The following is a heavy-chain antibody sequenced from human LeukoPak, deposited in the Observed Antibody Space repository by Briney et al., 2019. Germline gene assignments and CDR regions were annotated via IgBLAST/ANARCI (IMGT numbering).Heavy chain of an antibody. CDR1: GDSVSINSAT. J-gene: IGHJ4*02. V-gene: IGHV6-1*01. CDR3: ARRGTERYFDY. CDR2: TYYRAKWYN. D-gene: IGHD1-7*01. Sequence: QTLSLTSALSGDSVSINSATWKWIRQSPSRCLEWLGRTYYRAKWYNDYAVSVKSRITINPDTSKNQFSLQLDSVTPEDTAVYYCARRGTERYFDYWGQGTLVTVSS.